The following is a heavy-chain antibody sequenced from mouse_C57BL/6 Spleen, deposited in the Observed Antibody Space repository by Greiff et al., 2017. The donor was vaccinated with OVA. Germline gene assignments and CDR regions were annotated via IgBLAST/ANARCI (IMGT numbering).Heavy chain of an antibody. V-gene: IGHV1-76*01. D-gene: IGHD2-3*01. CDR3: ARSEGYYVYYFDY. J-gene: IGHJ2*01. Sequence: QVQLKESGAELVRPGASVKLSCKASGYTFTDYYINWVKQRPGQGLEWIARIYPGSGNTYYNEKFKGKATLTAEKSSSTAYMQLSSLTSEDSAVYFCARSEGYYVYYFDYWGQGTTLTVSS. CDR1: GYTFTDYY. CDR2: IYPGSGNT.